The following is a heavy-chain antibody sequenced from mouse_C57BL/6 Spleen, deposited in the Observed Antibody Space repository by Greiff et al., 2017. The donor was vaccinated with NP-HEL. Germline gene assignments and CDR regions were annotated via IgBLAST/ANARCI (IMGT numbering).Heavy chain of an antibody. D-gene: IGHD1-1*01. V-gene: IGHV1-81*01. CDR3: ARWGYYGSFYYFDY. CDR2: IYPRSGNT. CDR1: GYTFTSYG. J-gene: IGHJ2*01. Sequence: QVQLQQSGAELARPGASVKLSCKASGYTFTSYGISWVKQRPGQGLEWIGEIYPRSGNTYYNEKFKGKATLTADKSSSTAYMELRSLTSEDSAVYFCARWGYYGSFYYFDYWGQGTTLTVSS.